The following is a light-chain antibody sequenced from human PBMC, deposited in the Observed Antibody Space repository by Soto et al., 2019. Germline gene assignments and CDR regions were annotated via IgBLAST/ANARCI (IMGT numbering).Light chain of an antibody. V-gene: IGKV1-5*01. CDR1: QSISSW. CDR3: QQYNSYWT. Sequence: DIQMTQSPSTLSASVGDRVTITCRASQSISSWLAWYQQKPGKAPKLLIYDASSLESGVPSRFSGSGSGTEFTLTTSSLQPDDFATCYCQQYNSYWTFGQGTKVEIK. J-gene: IGKJ1*01. CDR2: DAS.